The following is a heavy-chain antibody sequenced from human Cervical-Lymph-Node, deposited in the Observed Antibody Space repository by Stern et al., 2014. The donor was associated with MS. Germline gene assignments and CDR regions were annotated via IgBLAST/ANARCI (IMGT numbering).Heavy chain of an antibody. V-gene: IGHV1-69*01. CDR1: GDTLNNFG. D-gene: IGHD6-19*01. Sequence: VQLVESGAEVKKPGSSVKVSCKASGDTLNNFGISWVRQAPGQGLEWMGGIIPIFKTANYAPKFRGRVTITADDSTNTAYMEVASLRSEDTAIYYCAREGLAVTGTVYYFDTWGQGTLVTVSS. J-gene: IGHJ4*02. CDR2: IIPIFKTA. CDR3: AREGLAVTGTVYYFDT.